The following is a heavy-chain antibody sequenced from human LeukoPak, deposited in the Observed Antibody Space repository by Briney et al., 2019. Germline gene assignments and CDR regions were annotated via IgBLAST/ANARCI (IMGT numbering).Heavy chain of an antibody. CDR2: IWYDGSNK. J-gene: IGHJ4*02. D-gene: IGHD1-26*01. V-gene: IGHV3-33*01. CDR3: ARAGSYLAFDY. Sequence: GRSLRLSCAASGFTFSSYGMHWVRQAPGKGLEWVAVIWYDGSNKYYADSVKGRFTISRDNSKNTLYLQMNSLRAEDTAVYYCARAGSYLAFDYWGQGTLVTVSS. CDR1: GFTFSSYG.